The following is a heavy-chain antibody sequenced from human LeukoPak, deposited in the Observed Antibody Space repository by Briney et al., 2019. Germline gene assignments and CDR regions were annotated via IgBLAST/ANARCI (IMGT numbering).Heavy chain of an antibody. D-gene: IGHD2-21*01. CDR3: ARDSSEFRSLIPH. CDR1: GGTFSNYA. CDR2: ITPLFGTA. J-gene: IGHJ1*01. Sequence: SVKVSCKASGGTFSNYAISWVRQAPGRGLEWMGGITPLFGTAKYAQKFQGRVTITADESTSTAYMELSSLRSEDTAVYYCARDSSEFRSLIPHWGQGTLVTVSS. V-gene: IGHV1-69*13.